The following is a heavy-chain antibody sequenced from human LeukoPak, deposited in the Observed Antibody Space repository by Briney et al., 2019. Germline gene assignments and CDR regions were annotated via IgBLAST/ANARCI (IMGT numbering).Heavy chain of an antibody. J-gene: IGHJ3*02. V-gene: IGHV3-53*04. Sequence: PGGSLRLSCAASGFTVSSNYMSWVRQAPGKGLEWVSVIYSGGSTYYADSVKGRFTISRHNSKNTLYLQMNSLRAEDTAVYYCASFSGSYYRGAFDIWGQGTMVTVSS. CDR1: GFTVSSNY. CDR3: ASFSGSYYRGAFDI. D-gene: IGHD1-26*01. CDR2: IYSGGST.